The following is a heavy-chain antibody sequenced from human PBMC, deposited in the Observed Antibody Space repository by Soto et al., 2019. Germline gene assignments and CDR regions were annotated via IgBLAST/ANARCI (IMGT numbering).Heavy chain of an antibody. V-gene: IGHV4-4*02. J-gene: IGHJ6*02. CDR1: GCSISSSNW. CDR3: ASSRLYYYYGMDV. CDR2: IYHSGST. Sequence: SETLSLTCAVSGCSISSSNWWSWVRQPPGKGLEWIGEIYHSGSTNYNPSLKSRVTISVDKSKNQFSLKLSSVTAADTAVYYCASSRLYYYYGMDVWGQGTTVTVSS.